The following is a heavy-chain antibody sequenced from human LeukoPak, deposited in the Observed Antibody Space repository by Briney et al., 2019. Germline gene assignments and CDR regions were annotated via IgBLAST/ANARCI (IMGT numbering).Heavy chain of an antibody. J-gene: IGHJ3*02. V-gene: IGHV4-30-2*01. CDR1: GGSISSGGYY. CDR3: ARVPTSGSHAFDI. D-gene: IGHD3-10*01. CDR2: TYHSGSS. Sequence: SETLSLTCTVSGGSISSGGYYWSWIRQPPGKGLEWIGYTYHSGSSYYNPSLKSRVTISVDRSKNQFSLKLSSVTAADTAVYYCARVPTSGSHAFDIWGQGTMVTVSS.